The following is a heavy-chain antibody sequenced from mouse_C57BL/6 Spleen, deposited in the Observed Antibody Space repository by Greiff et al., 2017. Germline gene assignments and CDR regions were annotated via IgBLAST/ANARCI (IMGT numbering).Heavy chain of an antibody. D-gene: IGHD2-4*01. CDR3: ARGYDYEGFAF. CDR1: GYTFTSYW. CDR2: IDPSDRET. Sequence: VQLQQPGAELVRPGSSVKLSCKASGYTFTSYWMHWVQQRPIQGLEWIGNIDPSDRETHYNQKVKDKATLTVDKSSSTDYMQLSSLTSEDSAVYYGARGYDYEGFAFWGPGTLVTVAA. J-gene: IGHJ3*01. V-gene: IGHV1-52*01.